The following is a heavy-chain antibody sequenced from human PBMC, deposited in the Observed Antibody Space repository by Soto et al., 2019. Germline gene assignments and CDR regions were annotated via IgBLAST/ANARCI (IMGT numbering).Heavy chain of an antibody. CDR2: IYYSWST. V-gene: IGHV4-59*01. CDR1: GGSISSYY. J-gene: IGHJ4*02. D-gene: IGHD2-8*01. Sequence: SETLSLTCTVSGGSISSYYWSWIRQPPGKGLELIGYIYYSWSTNDNPSLKSRVTISVDTSKNQFSLKLSSVTAADTAVYYCARFLISYFDYWGQGTLVTVYS. CDR3: ARFLISYFDY.